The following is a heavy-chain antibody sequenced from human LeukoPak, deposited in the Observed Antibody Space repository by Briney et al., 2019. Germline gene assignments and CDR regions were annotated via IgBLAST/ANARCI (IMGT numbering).Heavy chain of an antibody. CDR1: GGSISSGDYY. D-gene: IGHD6-13*01. V-gene: IGHV4-30-4*01. J-gene: IGHJ4*02. CDR3: ARETTGCSSSCADY. CDR2: IYYSVST. Sequence: SETLSLTCTVSGGSISSGDYYWGWIRQPPGKGLEWIGYIYYSVSTYYNPSLRSRVTTSVDTSKNQFSLKLSSVTAADTAVYYCARETTGCSSSCADYWGQGTLVTVSS.